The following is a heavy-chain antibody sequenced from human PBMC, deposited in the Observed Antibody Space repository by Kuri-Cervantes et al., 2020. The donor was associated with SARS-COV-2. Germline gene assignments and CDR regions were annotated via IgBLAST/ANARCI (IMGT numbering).Heavy chain of an antibody. V-gene: IGHV3-23*01. CDR2: ISGSGGST. CDR3: AKESRWDDAFDI. J-gene: IGHJ3*02. Sequence: GESLKISCAASGFTFSSYAMSWVRQAPGKGLEWVSAISGSGGSTYYADSVKGRFTISRDNAKNSLSLQMNSLRAEDTALYYCAKESRWDDAFDIWGLGTMVTVSS. D-gene: IGHD5-24*01. CDR1: GFTFSSYA.